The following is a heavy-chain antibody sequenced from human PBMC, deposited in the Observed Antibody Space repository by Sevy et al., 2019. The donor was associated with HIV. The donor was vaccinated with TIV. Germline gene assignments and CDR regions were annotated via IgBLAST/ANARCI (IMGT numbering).Heavy chain of an antibody. V-gene: IGHV3-21*01. CDR3: ARVSYGGDYYYYGMDV. Sequence: SLRLSCAAPGFTFSSYSMNWVRQAPGKGLEWVSSISSSSSYIYYADSVKGRFTISRDNAKNSLYLQMNSLRAEDTAVYYCARVSYGGDYYYYGMDVWGQGTTVTVSS. J-gene: IGHJ6*02. D-gene: IGHD4-17*01. CDR1: GFTFSSYS. CDR2: ISSSSSYI.